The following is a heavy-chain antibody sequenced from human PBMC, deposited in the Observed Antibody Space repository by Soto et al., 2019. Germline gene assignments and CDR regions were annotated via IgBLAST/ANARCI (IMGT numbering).Heavy chain of an antibody. CDR3: ASRTTVVTPGAFDI. D-gene: IGHD4-17*01. CDR1: GGSISSSSYY. V-gene: IGHV4-39*01. Sequence: QLQLQESGPGLVKPSETLSLTCTVSGGSISSSSYYWGWIRQPPGKGLEWIGSIYYSGSTYYNPSLKSRVTISVDTSKNQFSLKLSSVTAADTAVYYCASRTTVVTPGAFDIWGQGTMVTVSS. J-gene: IGHJ3*02. CDR2: IYYSGST.